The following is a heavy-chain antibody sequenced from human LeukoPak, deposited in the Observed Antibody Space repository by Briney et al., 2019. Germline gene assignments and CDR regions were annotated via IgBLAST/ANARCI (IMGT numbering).Heavy chain of an antibody. J-gene: IGHJ4*02. D-gene: IGHD3-16*02. V-gene: IGHV3-48*04. Sequence: GGSLRLSCVASGFSFSSYSMNWVRQAPGKGLEWVSYISSSGSTIYYADSVKGRFTISRDNAKNSLYLQMNSLRAEDTAVYYCAREEEGLSIDYWGQGTLVAVSS. CDR2: ISSSGSTI. CDR3: AREEEGLSIDY. CDR1: GFSFSSYS.